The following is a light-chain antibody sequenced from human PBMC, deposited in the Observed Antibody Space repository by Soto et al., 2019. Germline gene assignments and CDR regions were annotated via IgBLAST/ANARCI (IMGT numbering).Light chain of an antibody. CDR3: QQYYSTPKT. CDR2: WAS. V-gene: IGKV4-1*01. CDR1: QTVLLSSNNKNY. J-gene: IGKJ2*01. Sequence: DIVMTQSPDSLAVPLGERATINCKSSQTVLLSSNNKNYLGWYQQKPGQAPKLLIYWASTRESGVPDRFSGSGSGTDFPLTISSLQAEDVAVYYCQQYYSTPKTFGQGTKLEIK.